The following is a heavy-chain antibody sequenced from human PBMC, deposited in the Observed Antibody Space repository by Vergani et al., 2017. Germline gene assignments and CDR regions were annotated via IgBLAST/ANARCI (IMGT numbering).Heavy chain of an antibody. Sequence: EVHLVESGGGLVQPGRSLRLSCSGSGFTLGDYAMTWVRQAPGKGLEWVAFIWSKPYGGTTEYAASVKGRFTISRDDSKSIAYLQMSSLKAEDTAVYYCAKDNVPGYYDSSGYCDYWGQGTLVTVSP. V-gene: IGHV3-49*04. CDR3: AKDNVPGYYDSSGYCDY. D-gene: IGHD3-22*01. CDR2: IWSKPYGGTT. CDR1: GFTLGDYA. J-gene: IGHJ4*02.